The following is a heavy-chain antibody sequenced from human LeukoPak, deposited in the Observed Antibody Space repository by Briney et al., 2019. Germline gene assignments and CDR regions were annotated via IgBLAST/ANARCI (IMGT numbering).Heavy chain of an antibody. CDR1: GFTFNNYL. CDR3: AKECDYSPGHKFDL. V-gene: IGHV3-23*03. J-gene: IGHJ5*02. D-gene: IGHD3-10*01. CDR2: LFTGGAGA. Sequence: HPWGSLRLSCTASGFTFNNYLMSWVRQAPGKGPEWVSVLFTGGAGALYADSVRGRFTISGDTSKTTLYLQMNGLRAEDTAVYYCAKECDYSPGHKFDLWGRGTLVTVSS.